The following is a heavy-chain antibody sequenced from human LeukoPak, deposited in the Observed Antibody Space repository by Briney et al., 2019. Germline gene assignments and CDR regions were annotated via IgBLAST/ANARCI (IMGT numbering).Heavy chain of an antibody. CDR3: AKAYYAYYYMDV. V-gene: IGHV3-30*02. J-gene: IGHJ6*03. CDR1: GFTFSSYG. Sequence: TGGSLRLSCAASGFTFSSYGMHWVRQAPGKGLEWVAFIRYDGSNKYYADSVKGRFTISRDNSKNMLYLQMNSLRAEDTAVCYCAKAYYAYYYMDVWGKGTTVTISS. CDR2: IRYDGSNK.